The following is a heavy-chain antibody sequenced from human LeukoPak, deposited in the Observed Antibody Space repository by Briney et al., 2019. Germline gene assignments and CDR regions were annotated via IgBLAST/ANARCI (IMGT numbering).Heavy chain of an antibody. CDR1: GFTFSSYA. CDR2: ISYDGSNK. J-gene: IGHJ6*03. V-gene: IGHV3-30*04. D-gene: IGHD3-16*02. Sequence: HSGGSLRLSCAASGFTFSSYAMPWVRQAPGKGLEWVAVISYDGSNKYYADSVKGRFTISRDNSKNTPYLQMNSLRAEDTAVYYCARGGGGGVIVEFYMDVWGKGTTVTVSS. CDR3: ARGGGGGVIVEFYMDV.